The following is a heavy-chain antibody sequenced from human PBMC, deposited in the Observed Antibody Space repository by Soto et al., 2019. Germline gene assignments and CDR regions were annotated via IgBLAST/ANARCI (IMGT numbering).Heavy chain of an antibody. CDR1: GYTFTSYD. Sequence: ASVKVSCQASGYTFTSYDINWVRQATGQGLEWMGWMNPNSGNTGYAQKFQGRVTMTRNTSISTAYMELSSLRSEDTAVYYCAIGYCSGGSCYRFDPWGQGTLVTVSS. CDR3: AIGYCSGGSCYRFDP. D-gene: IGHD2-15*01. V-gene: IGHV1-8*01. CDR2: MNPNSGNT. J-gene: IGHJ5*02.